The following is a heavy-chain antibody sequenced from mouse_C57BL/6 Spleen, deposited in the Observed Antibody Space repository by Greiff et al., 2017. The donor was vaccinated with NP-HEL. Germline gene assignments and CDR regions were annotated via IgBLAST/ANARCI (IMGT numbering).Heavy chain of an antibody. D-gene: IGHD1-1*01. V-gene: IGHV1-76*01. Sequence: VQLQQSGAELVRPGASVKLSCKASGYTFTDYYINWVKQRPGQGLEWIARIYPGSGNTYYNEKFKGKATLTAEKSSSTAYMQLSSLTSEDSAVYFCARDPYYYGSSYGYFDYWGQGTTLTVSS. CDR1: GYTFTDYY. CDR2: IYPGSGNT. CDR3: ARDPYYYGSSYGYFDY. J-gene: IGHJ2*01.